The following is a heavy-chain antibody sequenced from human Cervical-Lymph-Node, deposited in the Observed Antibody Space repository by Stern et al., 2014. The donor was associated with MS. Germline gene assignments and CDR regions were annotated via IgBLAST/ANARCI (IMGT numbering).Heavy chain of an antibody. CDR3: ARVSYDFWSGYYAFDY. V-gene: IGHV4-31*03. CDR2: IYYSGST. Sequence: QVQLQESGPGLVKPSQTLSLTCTVSGGSISSGGYYWSWIRQHPGKGLEWIGYIYYSGSTYYNPSLKSRVTTSVDTSKNQFSLKLSSVTAADTAVYYCARVSYDFWSGYYAFDYWGQGTLVTVSS. J-gene: IGHJ4*02. CDR1: GGSISSGGYY. D-gene: IGHD3-3*01.